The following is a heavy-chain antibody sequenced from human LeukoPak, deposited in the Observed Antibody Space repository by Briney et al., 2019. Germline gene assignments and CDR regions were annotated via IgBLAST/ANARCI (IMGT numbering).Heavy chain of an antibody. CDR2: IYYSGST. CDR1: GGSISSYY. CDR3: ARCGSSWYNWFDP. Sequence: SETLSLTCTVSGGSISSYYWSWIRQPPGKGLEWIGYIYYSGSTNYNPSLKSRVTISVDTSKNQFSLKLSSVTAADTAVYYCARCGSSWYNWFDPWGQGTLVTVSS. V-gene: IGHV4-59*08. J-gene: IGHJ5*02. D-gene: IGHD6-13*01.